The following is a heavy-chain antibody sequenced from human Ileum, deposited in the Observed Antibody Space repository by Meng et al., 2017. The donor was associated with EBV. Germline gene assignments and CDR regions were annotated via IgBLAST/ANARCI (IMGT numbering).Heavy chain of an antibody. V-gene: IGHV1-69*01. CDR2: SIPMFGEP. D-gene: IGHD5-18*01. CDR1: GCTFSNSA. Sequence: QGPVEQAGPGVTMLVSWQKVSCKSSGCTFSNSAISLVRGAPGQGVEWTGCSIPMFGEPDHAKRSQNRVKITADESMSTGNMELNSPRSDDTAVYYCARESGGGYRSDYWGQGTLVTVSS. J-gene: IGHJ4*02. CDR3: ARESGGGYRSDY.